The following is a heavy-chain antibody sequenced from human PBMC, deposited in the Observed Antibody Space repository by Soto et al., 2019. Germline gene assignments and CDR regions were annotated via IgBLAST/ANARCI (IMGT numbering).Heavy chain of an antibody. J-gene: IGHJ4*02. Sequence: SVKVSGTASGYIFTSYDSNWCPEATGQGREWMGWMNANGWIAGYAQKFQGRVAMTRNTAISTAYMELSSLRSGDTTVYYCAWTIEYRRSCTFHYWCQGFLGSVS. CDR1: GYIFTSYD. CDR3: AWTIEYRRSCTFHY. V-gene: IGHV1-8*01. D-gene: IGHD6-6*01. CDR2: MNANGWIA.